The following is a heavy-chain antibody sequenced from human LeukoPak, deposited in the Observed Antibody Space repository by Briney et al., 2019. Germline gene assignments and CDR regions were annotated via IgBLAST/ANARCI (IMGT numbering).Heavy chain of an antibody. CDR2: MNPNSGNT. V-gene: IGHV1-8*01. Sequence: ASVKVSCKAPGYTFTSYDINWVRQATGQGLEWMGWMNPNSGNTGYAQKFQGRVTMTRNTSISTAYMELSSLRSEDTAVYYCARYIAAAGKTDYWGQGTLVTVSS. J-gene: IGHJ4*02. CDR1: GYTFTSYD. D-gene: IGHD6-13*01. CDR3: ARYIAAAGKTDY.